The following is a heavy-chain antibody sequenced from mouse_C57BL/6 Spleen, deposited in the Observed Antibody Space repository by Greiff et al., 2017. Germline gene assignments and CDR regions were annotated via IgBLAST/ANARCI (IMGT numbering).Heavy chain of an antibody. D-gene: IGHD2-4*01. CDR1: GFSFSSYG. Sequence: EVMLVESGGDLVKPGGSLKLSCAASGFSFSSYGMSWVRQTPDKRLEWVATISSGGSYTYYPDSVKGRFTISRDSAKNTLYLQMSSLKSEDTAMYYCARRSYYDYGFAYWGQGTLVTVSA. V-gene: IGHV5-6*02. J-gene: IGHJ3*01. CDR2: ISSGGSYT. CDR3: ARRSYYDYGFAY.